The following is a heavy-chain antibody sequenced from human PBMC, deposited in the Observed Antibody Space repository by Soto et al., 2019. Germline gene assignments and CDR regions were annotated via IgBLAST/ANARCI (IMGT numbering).Heavy chain of an antibody. V-gene: IGHV3-73*01. Sequence: EVQLVESGGGLVQPGGSLKLSCAASGFAFGGSAIHWVRQASGKGLEWVGRIKGKANNYATTYAASVKGRFTISRDDSKNTAYLQMNSLKTEDTAVYYCIRDDGFIMVRVGSKFDYWGQGTLVTVSS. J-gene: IGHJ4*02. CDR2: IKGKANNYAT. CDR3: IRDDGFIMVRVGSKFDY. CDR1: GFAFGGSA. D-gene: IGHD3-10*01.